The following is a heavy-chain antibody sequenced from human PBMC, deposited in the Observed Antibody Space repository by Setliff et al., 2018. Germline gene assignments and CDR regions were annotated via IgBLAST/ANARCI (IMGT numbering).Heavy chain of an antibody. J-gene: IGHJ1*01. CDR3: ARGNPAERYEY. CDR1: GYTLTNYA. Sequence: SVKVSCKASGYTLTNYAISWVRQAPGQGLEWMGFISLYDGHTNYAQNFQGRLTVTTDTSTSTAYMELSSLRFDDTAVYYCARGNPAERYEYWGQGTLVTVSS. D-gene: IGHD5-12*01. V-gene: IGHV1-18*01. CDR2: ISLYDGHT.